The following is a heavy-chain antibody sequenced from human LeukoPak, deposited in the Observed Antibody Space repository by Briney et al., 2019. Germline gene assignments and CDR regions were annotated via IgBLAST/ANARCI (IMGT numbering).Heavy chain of an antibody. CDR2: IYTSGST. Sequence: PSETLSLTCTVSGGSISSYYWSWIRQPAGKGLEWIGRIYTSGSTNYNPSLKSRVTISVDTSKNQFSLKLSSVTAADTAVYYCASGPFLAGAGPRIDYWGQGTLVTVSS. CDR3: ASGPFLAGAGPRIDY. J-gene: IGHJ4*02. V-gene: IGHV4-4*07. D-gene: IGHD6-19*01. CDR1: GGSISSYY.